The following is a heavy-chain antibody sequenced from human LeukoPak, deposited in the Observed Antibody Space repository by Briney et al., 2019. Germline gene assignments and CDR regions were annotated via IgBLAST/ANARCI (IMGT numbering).Heavy chain of an antibody. CDR3: TRAGSYDFWIDF. D-gene: IGHD3-3*01. J-gene: IGHJ4*02. CDR1: GFTFSSYS. Sequence: LAGGSLRLSCAASGFTFSSYSMNWVRQAPGKGLEWVGFIRSKANDATPQYAASVKGRFIISRDDSKSIAYLQMNSLKTEDTGKYYCTRAGSYDFWIDFWGQGTVVTVSS. CDR2: IRSKANDATP. V-gene: IGHV3-49*04.